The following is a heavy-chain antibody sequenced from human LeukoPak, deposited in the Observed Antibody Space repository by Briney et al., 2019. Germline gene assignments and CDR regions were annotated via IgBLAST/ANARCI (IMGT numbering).Heavy chain of an antibody. V-gene: IGHV3-7*01. D-gene: IGHD2-2*01. CDR3: ASFGGYCSSTSCYNYFGP. CDR2: IKQEGSEK. Sequence: GGSLRLSCAASGFTFSSYWMSWVRQAPGKGREGVANIKQEGSEKYYVDSVKGRSTISRENAENSLFLQMNSLRAEDTAVYYCASFGGYCSSTSCYNYFGPWGQGTLVTVSS. CDR1: GFTFSSYW. J-gene: IGHJ5*02.